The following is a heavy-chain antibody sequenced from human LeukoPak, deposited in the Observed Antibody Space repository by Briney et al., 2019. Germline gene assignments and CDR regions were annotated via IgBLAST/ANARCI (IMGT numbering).Heavy chain of an antibody. Sequence: ASVKVSCKVSGYTLTELSMHWVRQAPGKGLEWMGGFDPEDGETIYAQKFQGRVTMTEDTSTDTAYMELSSLRSEDTAVYCCATSIPGWLLHYYWGQGTLVTVSS. V-gene: IGHV1-24*01. CDR1: GYTLTELS. D-gene: IGHD3-22*01. CDR2: FDPEDGET. J-gene: IGHJ4*02. CDR3: ATSIPGWLLHYY.